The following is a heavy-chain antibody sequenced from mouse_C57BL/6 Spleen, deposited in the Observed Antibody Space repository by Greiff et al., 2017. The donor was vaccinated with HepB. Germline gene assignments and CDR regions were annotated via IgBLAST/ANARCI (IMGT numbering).Heavy chain of an antibody. CDR2: INPGSGGT. CDR3: ARGYDYDGGGFFY. D-gene: IGHD2-4*01. V-gene: IGHV1-54*01. Sequence: VQRVESGAELVRPGTSVKVSCKASGYAFTNYLIEWVKQRPGQGLEWIGVINPGSGGTNYNEKFKGKATLTADKSSSTAYMQLSSLTSEDSAIYFCARGYDYDGGGFFYWGQGTTLTVAS. J-gene: IGHJ2*01. CDR1: GYAFTNYL.